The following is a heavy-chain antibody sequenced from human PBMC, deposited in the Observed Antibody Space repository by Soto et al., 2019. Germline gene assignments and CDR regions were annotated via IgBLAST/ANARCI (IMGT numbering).Heavy chain of an antibody. CDR2: IWYDGSNK. J-gene: IGHJ4*02. Sequence: QVQLVESGGGVVQPGRSLRLSCAASGFTFSSYGMHWVRQAPGKGLEWVAVIWYDGSNKYYADSVQGRFTISRDDSKNTLYLQMNSLRAEDTAVYYCTRDWERDSEAFFDYWGQGTLVTVSS. CDR1: GFTFSSYG. D-gene: IGHD3-3*02. V-gene: IGHV3-33*01. CDR3: TRDWERDSEAFFDY.